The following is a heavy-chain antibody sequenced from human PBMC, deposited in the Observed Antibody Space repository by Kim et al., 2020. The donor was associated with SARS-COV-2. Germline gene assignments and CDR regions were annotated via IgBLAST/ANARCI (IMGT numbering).Heavy chain of an antibody. D-gene: IGHD3-10*01. CDR2: IYHSGST. CDR3: ARDAQGTGAFDY. J-gene: IGHJ4*02. Sequence: SETLSLTCTVSGGSISSGGYYWTWIRQHPGKGLEWIGYIYHSGSTYYNPSLKSRLTISVDTSKNQFSLKLSSVTAADTAMYYCARDAQGTGAFDYWGQGTLVIVSS. CDR1: GGSISSGGYY. V-gene: IGHV4-31*03.